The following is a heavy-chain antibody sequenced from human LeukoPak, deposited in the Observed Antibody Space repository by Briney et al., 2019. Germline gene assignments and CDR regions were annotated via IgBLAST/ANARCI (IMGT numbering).Heavy chain of an antibody. J-gene: IGHJ5*02. CDR2: INPNSGGT. CDR3: AREGVFVVVPAATPGGYNWFDP. V-gene: IGHV1-2*02. CDR1: GYTFTGYY. D-gene: IGHD2-2*02. Sequence: GASVKVSCKASGYTFTGYYMHWVRQAPGQGLEWMGWINPNSGGTNYAQKFQGRVTMTRDTSISTAYMELSRLRSDDTAVYYCAREGVFVVVPAATPGGYNWFDPWGQGTLVTVSS.